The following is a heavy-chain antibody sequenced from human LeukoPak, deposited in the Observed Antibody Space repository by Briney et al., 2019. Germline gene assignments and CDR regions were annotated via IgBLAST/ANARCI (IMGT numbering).Heavy chain of an antibody. CDR2: IWYDGSNK. V-gene: IGHV3-33*01. Sequence: PGGSLRLSCAASGFTFSSYGMHWVRQAPGKGLEWVAVIWYDGSNKYYADSVKGRLTISRDNSKNTLYLQMNSLRAEDTAVYYCARRSPALDVWGKGTTVTVSS. J-gene: IGHJ6*04. CDR3: ARRSPALDV. D-gene: IGHD2-2*01. CDR1: GFTFSSYG.